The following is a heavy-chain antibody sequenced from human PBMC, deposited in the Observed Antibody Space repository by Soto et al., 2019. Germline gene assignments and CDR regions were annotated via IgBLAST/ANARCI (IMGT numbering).Heavy chain of an antibody. CDR3: AHSDYGDYFDY. J-gene: IGHJ4*02. V-gene: IGHV2-5*02. CDR1: GFSLSAHGVG. D-gene: IGHD4-17*01. CDR2: IYWDDDK. Sequence: QITLKESGPTLVKPTQTLTLTCTFSGFSLSAHGVGVGWIRQPPGKALEWLALIYWDDDKRYSPSLKSRLTITKDTSKNQVVLTMTNMVPVDTATYFCAHSDYGDYFDYWSQGTLVTVSS.